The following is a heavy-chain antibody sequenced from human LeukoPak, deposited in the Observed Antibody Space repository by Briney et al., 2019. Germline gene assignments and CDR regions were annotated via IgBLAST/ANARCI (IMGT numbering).Heavy chain of an antibody. Sequence: GASVKVSCKASGFTFTSSAMQWVRQARGQRLEWIGWIVVGSGNTNYAQKFQERVTITRDMSTSTAYMELSSLRSEDTAVYYCAAESLDYEGYFDWLHPSSQDYYYGMDVWGQGTTVTVSS. D-gene: IGHD3-9*01. J-gene: IGHJ6*02. CDR1: GFTFTSSA. V-gene: IGHV1-58*02. CDR3: AAESLDYEGYFDWLHPSSQDYYYGMDV. CDR2: IVVGSGNT.